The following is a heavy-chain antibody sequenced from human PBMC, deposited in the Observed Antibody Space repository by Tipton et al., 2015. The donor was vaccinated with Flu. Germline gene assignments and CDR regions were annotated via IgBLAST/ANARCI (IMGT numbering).Heavy chain of an antibody. D-gene: IGHD2-2*02. Sequence: SLRLSCTASGFTFNNYAMSWVRQAPGKGLEWVSGVSGITGGPNYADSVKGRFTMSRDNTKNTLYLQMNSLRAEDTAVYYCAKEVGYCRSTTCYKPFDYWGQGTLVTVSS. CDR3: AKEVGYCRSTTCYKPFDY. CDR1: GFTFNNYA. J-gene: IGHJ4*02. V-gene: IGHV3-23*01. CDR2: VSGITGGP.